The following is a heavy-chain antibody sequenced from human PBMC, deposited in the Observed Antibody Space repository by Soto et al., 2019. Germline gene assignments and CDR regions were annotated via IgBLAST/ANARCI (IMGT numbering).Heavy chain of an antibody. CDR2: ICHTGNT. D-gene: IGHD4-17*01. J-gene: IGHJ5*02. V-gene: IGHV4-39*01. CDR1: GGSISSSSYY. Sequence: QLLQESGPGLVKPSETLSLTCTVSGGSISSSSYYWGWIRQPPGKELEGIGTICHTGNTYYNPSLKSRVTISIDTSRKQFSLKLTSVTAADTAVYYCARHDYGDYGENWVDPWGQGTLATVSS. CDR3: ARHDYGDYGENWVDP.